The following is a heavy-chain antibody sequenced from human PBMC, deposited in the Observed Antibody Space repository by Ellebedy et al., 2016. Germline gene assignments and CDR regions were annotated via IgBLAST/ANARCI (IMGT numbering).Heavy chain of an antibody. D-gene: IGHD2-2*01. CDR3: ARGGSCTSSSCYYGAFDV. V-gene: IGHV3-23*01. CDR2: LRDNGART. Sequence: GWVRQPPGRGLEWVSSLRDNGARTYYADSVTGRFTISRDNSKNMLYLQMSSLRSEDTAVYYCARGGSCTSSSCYYGAFDVWGQGTMVTVSS. J-gene: IGHJ3*01.